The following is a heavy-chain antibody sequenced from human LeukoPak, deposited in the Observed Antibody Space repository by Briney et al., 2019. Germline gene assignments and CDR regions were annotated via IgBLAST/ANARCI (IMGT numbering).Heavy chain of an antibody. CDR1: GFTFTSYG. V-gene: IGHV1-18*01. CDR2: ISAYNGNT. CDR3: ARTMVRGVSPNFDY. Sequence: NPGGSLRLSCAASGFTFTSYGISWVRQAPGQGLEWMGWISAYNGNTNYAQKLQGRVTMTTDTSTSTAYMELRSLRSDDTAVCYCARTMVRGVSPNFDYWGQGTLVTVSS. J-gene: IGHJ4*02. D-gene: IGHD3-10*01.